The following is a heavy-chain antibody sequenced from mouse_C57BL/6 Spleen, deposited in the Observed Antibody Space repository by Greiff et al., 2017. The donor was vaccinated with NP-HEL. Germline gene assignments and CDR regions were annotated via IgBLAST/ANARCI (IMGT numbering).Heavy chain of an antibody. V-gene: IGHV1-69*01. J-gene: IGHJ2*01. Sequence: QVQLQQPGAELVMPGASVKLSCKASGYTFTSYWMHWVKQRPGQGLEWIGEIDPSDGYTNYNQKFKGKSTLTVDKSSSTAYMQLSSLTSEDSAVYYCARLGYDRALDYWGQGTTLTVSS. D-gene: IGHD2-2*01. CDR2: IDPSDGYT. CDR3: ARLGYDRALDY. CDR1: GYTFTSYW.